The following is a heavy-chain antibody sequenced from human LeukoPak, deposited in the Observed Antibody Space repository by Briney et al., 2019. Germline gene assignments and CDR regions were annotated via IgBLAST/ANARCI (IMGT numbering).Heavy chain of an antibody. CDR2: ISPNHGGT. Sequence: ASVKVSCKASGYSFNAFYIHWVRQAPGQGPEWMGWISPNHGGTKYAQQFQGRITVTTDTSISTAYMELTRLRSDDTAVYYCARDYSPSGSPSFFHSWGQGTLVTVSS. CDR1: GYSFNAFY. V-gene: IGHV1-2*02. J-gene: IGHJ1*01. D-gene: IGHD3-10*01. CDR3: ARDYSPSGSPSFFHS.